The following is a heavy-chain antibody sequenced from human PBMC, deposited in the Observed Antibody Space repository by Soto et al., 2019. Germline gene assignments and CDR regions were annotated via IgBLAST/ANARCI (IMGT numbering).Heavy chain of an antibody. CDR2: IYWDDDK. CDR3: AHGRRFGEFDY. D-gene: IGHD3-10*01. Sequence: QITLKESGPXLVKPTQTLTLTCTFSGFSLSTSGVGVSWIRQPPGKALEWLALIYWDDDKRYSPSLKSRLTIPQDTSKNQVVLTMTNMDPVDTATYYCAHGRRFGEFDYWGQGTLVTVSS. CDR1: GFSLSTSGVG. V-gene: IGHV2-5*02. J-gene: IGHJ4*02.